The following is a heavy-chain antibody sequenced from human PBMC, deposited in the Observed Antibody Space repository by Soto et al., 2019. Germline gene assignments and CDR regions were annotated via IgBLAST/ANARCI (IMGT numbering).Heavy chain of an antibody. CDR2: ISAYNGNT. V-gene: IGHV1-18*01. CDR3: ATDNGYAADY. D-gene: IGHD5-12*01. CDR1: GYTFTSYG. J-gene: IGHJ4*02. Sequence: QVQLVQSGAVVKKRGASVKVSCKASGYTFTSYGIIWVRQAPGQGLEWMGWISAYNGNTNYAQKRQGRVTMTTDTSTSPAYMALKNLRSDDTAVYYCATDNGYAADYWCQGTLVTVSS.